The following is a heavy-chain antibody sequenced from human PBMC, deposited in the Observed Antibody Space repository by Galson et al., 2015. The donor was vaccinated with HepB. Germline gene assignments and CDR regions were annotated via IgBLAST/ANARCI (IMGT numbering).Heavy chain of an antibody. V-gene: IGHV3-30*04. D-gene: IGHD4-11*01. J-gene: IGHJ4*02. CDR2: ISYDGSNK. CDR1: GFIFSSYA. CDR3: ARALQYLSSDY. Sequence: SLRLSCAASGFIFSSYAMHWVRQAPGKGLEWVAVISYDGSNKYYADSVKGRFTISRDNSKNTLYLQMNSLRAEDTAVYYCARALQYLSSDYWGQGTLVTVSS.